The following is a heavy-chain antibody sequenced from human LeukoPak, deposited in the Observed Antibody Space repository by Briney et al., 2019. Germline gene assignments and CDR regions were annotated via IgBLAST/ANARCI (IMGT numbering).Heavy chain of an antibody. CDR3: AKDVYSSSATNWFDP. CDR2: ISYDGSNK. CDR1: GFTFSSYA. D-gene: IGHD6-13*01. Sequence: GGSLRLSCAASGFTFSSYAMHWVRQAPGKGLEWVAVISYDGSNKYYADSVKGRFTISRDNSKNTLYLQMNSLRAEDTAVYYCAKDVYSSSATNWFDPWGQGTLVTVSS. V-gene: IGHV3-30*04. J-gene: IGHJ5*02.